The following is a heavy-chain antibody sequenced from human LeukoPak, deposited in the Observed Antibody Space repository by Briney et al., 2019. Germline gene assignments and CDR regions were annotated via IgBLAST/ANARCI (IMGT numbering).Heavy chain of an antibody. CDR3: ARGGDSYYYYGMDV. CDR2: IYYSGST. J-gene: IGHJ6*02. V-gene: IGHV4-34*09. CDR1: GGSFSGYY. D-gene: IGHD4-17*01. Sequence: SETLSLTCAVYGGSFSGYYWSWIRQHPGKGLEWIGDIYYSGSTYYNPSLKSRVTISVDTSKNQFSLKLSSVTAADTAVYYCARGGDSYYYYGMDVWGQGTTVTVSS.